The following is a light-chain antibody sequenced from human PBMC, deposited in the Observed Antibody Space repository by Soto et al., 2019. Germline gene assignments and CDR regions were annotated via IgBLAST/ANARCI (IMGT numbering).Light chain of an antibody. J-gene: IGKJ2*01. V-gene: IGKV3D-20*02. CDR2: GAS. CDR1: QSVSGRY. CDR3: QQRSNWPPMYT. Sequence: EMVLRQSPGTLSLSPGEGATLSCRASQSVSGRYLAWYQHKRGQAPRLVIYGASKRAAGIPDRFSGTGSDTDFTLIISRLEPEDFAVYYCQQRSNWPPMYTFGQGTKLEIK.